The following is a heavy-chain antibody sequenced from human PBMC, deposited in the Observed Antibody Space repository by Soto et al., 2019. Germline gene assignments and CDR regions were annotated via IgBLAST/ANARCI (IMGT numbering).Heavy chain of an antibody. V-gene: IGHV1-18*04. CDR1: GYTFTSYG. D-gene: IGHD2-8*01. CDR3: ARDRCTTDRCYTHHFDV. J-gene: IGHJ6*02. CDR2: ISVYTGNT. Sequence: QVQLVQSGGEVTKPGASVKVSCKSSGYTFTSYGVSWVRQAPGQGLEWLGWISVYTGNTKQAQKFQDKVTLTTEASTSTAYMELRSLRSDDTAVYYCARDRCTTDRCYTHHFDVWGQGTPVTVSS.